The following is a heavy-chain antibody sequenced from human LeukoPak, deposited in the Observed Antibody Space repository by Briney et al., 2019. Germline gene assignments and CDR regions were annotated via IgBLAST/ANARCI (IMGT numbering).Heavy chain of an antibody. D-gene: IGHD3-22*01. CDR2: INPNSGGT. CDR1: GYTFTSYY. CDR3: AGRTNYYDSSGYYLYYFEY. V-gene: IGHV1-2*02. Sequence: ASVKVSCKASGYTFTSYYMHWVRQAAGQGLEWMGWINPNSGGTNYAQKFQGRVTMTRDTPISTAYMELSRVTSDDTAVCYCAGRTNYYDSSGYYLYYFEYWGQGTLVTVSS. J-gene: IGHJ4*02.